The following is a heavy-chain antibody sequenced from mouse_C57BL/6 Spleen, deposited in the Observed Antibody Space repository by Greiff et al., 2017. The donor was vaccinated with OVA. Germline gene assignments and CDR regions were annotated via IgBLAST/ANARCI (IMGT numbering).Heavy chain of an antibody. D-gene: IGHD2-5*01. V-gene: IGHV1-54*01. CDR3: ARSGDYYSNPGY. J-gene: IGHJ2*01. CDR2: INPGSGGT. Sequence: VQLQQSGAELVRPGTSVKVSCKASGYAFTNYLIEWVKQRPGQSLEWIGVINPGSGGTNYNEKFKGKATLTADKSSSTAYMQLSSLTSEDSAVYFCARSGDYYSNPGYWGQGTTLTVSA. CDR1: GYAFTNYL.